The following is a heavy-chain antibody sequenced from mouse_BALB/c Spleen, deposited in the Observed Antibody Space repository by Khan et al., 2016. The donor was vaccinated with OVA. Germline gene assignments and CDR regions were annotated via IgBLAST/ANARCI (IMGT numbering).Heavy chain of an antibody. J-gene: IGHJ3*01. CDR3: TGGRAY. V-gene: IGHV3-2*02. Sequence: EVQLQESGPGLVKPSQSLSLTCTVTGYSITSDYAWNWIRQFPGNKLEWMGYISYSGSTSYTPSLKSRISITRDTSKNQLFLKLNSVTTEDTATYYCTGGRAYWGQGTLVTVSA. CDR1: GYSITSDYA. CDR2: ISYSGST. D-gene: IGHD3-3*01.